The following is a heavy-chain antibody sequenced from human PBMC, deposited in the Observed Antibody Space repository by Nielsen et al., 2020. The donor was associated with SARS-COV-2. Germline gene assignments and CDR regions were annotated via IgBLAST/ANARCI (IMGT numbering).Heavy chain of an antibody. J-gene: IGHJ6*02. Sequence: ASVKVSCKASGYTFTGYYMHWVRQAPGQGLEWMGRINPNSGGTNYAQKFQGRVTMTRDTSISTAYMELSRLRSDDTAVYYCARVVLWFGDYYDMDVWGQGTTVTVSS. V-gene: IGHV1-2*06. CDR3: ARVVLWFGDYYDMDV. CDR1: GYTFTGYY. D-gene: IGHD3-10*01. CDR2: INPNSGGT.